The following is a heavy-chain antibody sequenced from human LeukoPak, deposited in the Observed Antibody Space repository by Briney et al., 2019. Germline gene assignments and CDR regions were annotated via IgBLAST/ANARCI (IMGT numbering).Heavy chain of an antibody. CDR2: IRYDGSNK. J-gene: IGHJ4*02. CDR3: AKEGYSSSWYHDY. CDR1: GFTFSSYG. V-gene: IGHV3-30*02. Sequence: VGSLRLSCAASGFTFSSYGMHWVRQAPGKGLEWVAFIRYDGSNKYYADSVKGRFTISRDNSKNTLYLQMNSLRAEDTAVYYCAKEGYSSSWYHDYWGQGTLVTVSS. D-gene: IGHD6-13*01.